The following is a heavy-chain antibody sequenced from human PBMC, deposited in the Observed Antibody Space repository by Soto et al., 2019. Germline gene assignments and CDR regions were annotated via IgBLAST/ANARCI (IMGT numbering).Heavy chain of an antibody. CDR3: ARDRVLRFLEWLLSSGMEV. Sequence: ASVKVSCKASGYTFTSYGISWVRQAPGQGLEWMGWISAYNGNTNYAQKLQGRVTMTTDTSTSTAYMELRSLRSDDTAVYYCARDRVLRFLEWLLSSGMEVWGQGTTVNVSS. V-gene: IGHV1-18*01. CDR1: GYTFTSYG. J-gene: IGHJ6*02. D-gene: IGHD3-3*01. CDR2: ISAYNGNT.